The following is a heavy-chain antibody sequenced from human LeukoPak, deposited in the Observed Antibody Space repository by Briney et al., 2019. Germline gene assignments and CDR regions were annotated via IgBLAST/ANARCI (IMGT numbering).Heavy chain of an antibody. Sequence: GGSLRLSCAASGFTFSSYSMNWVRQAPGKGLEWVSSISSSSSYIYYADSVKGRFTISRDNAKNSLYLQMNSLRAEDTAVYYCAREDDSSGYPYDCWGQGTLVTVSS. J-gene: IGHJ4*02. D-gene: IGHD3-22*01. CDR2: ISSSSSYI. V-gene: IGHV3-21*01. CDR3: AREDDSSGYPYDC. CDR1: GFTFSSYS.